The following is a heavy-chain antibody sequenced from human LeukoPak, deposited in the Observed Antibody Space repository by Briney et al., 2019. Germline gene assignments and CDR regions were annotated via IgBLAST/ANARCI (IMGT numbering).Heavy chain of an antibody. CDR1: GGSISSYY. J-gene: IGHJ4*02. Sequence: SETLSLTCTASGGSISSYYWSWIRQPPGKGLEWIGYIYYSGSTNYNPSLKSRVTISVDTSKNQFSLKLSSVTAADTAVYYCARGRFEGDFDYWGQGTLVTVSS. V-gene: IGHV4-59*01. D-gene: IGHD3-3*01. CDR2: IYYSGST. CDR3: ARGRFEGDFDY.